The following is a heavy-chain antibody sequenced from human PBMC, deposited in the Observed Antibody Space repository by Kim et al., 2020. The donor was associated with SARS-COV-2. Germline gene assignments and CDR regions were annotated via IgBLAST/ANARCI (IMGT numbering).Heavy chain of an antibody. D-gene: IGHD3-10*01. CDR1: GDSVSSNSAA. Sequence: SQTLSLTCAISGDSVSSNSAAWSWLRQSPSRGLEWLGRTFYRSKYYNEYAVSVKSRITINSDTSKNQFSLQLFSVTPEDTAVYYCARGIIASGFDFWGQGILVTVSS. CDR2: TFYRSKYYN. CDR3: ARGIIASGFDF. V-gene: IGHV6-1*01. J-gene: IGHJ4*02.